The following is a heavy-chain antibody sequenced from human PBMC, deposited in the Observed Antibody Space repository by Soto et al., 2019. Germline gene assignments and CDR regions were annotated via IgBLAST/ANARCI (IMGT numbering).Heavy chain of an antibody. CDR2: VGTKANSFST. Sequence: GSLRLLCAGSGIPFSNAWMNWVRQAPGKGLEWVGRVGTKANSFSTEYSASVKGRFIISRDDSKGTAYLQMNSLKTEDTAVYYCASLDTSRYRLACSYWGQGTLVTSPQ. CDR1: GIPFSNAW. CDR3: ASLDTSRYRLACSY. D-gene: IGHD2-2*02. J-gene: IGHJ4*02. V-gene: IGHV3-73*01.